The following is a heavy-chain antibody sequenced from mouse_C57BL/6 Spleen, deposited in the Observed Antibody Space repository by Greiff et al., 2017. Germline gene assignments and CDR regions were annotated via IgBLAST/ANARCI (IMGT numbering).Heavy chain of an antibody. CDR3: ARQGAGAYAMDY. Sequence: QVQLQQPGAELVKPGASVKMSCKASGYTFTSYWITWVKQRPGQGLEWIGDIYPGSGSTNYNEKFKSKATLTVDPSSSTTYMQLSSLTSEDSAVYYCARQGAGAYAMDYWGQGTSVTVSS. CDR2: IYPGSGST. D-gene: IGHD3-3*01. J-gene: IGHJ4*01. CDR1: GYTFTSYW. V-gene: IGHV1-55*01.